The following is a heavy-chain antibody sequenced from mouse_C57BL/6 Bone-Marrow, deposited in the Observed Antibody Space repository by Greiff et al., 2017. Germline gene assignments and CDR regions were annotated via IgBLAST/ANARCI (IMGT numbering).Heavy chain of an antibody. CDR3: ARARGTSY. Sequence: QVQLQQPGAELVRPGTSVKLSCKASGYTFTSYWMHWVKQRPGQGLEWIGVIDPSDSSTNYNQKFKGKATLTVDTSTSTAYMQLSSLTSEDSAVYYSARARGTSYGGQGTTLTVSS. V-gene: IGHV1-59*01. J-gene: IGHJ2*01. CDR1: GYTFTSYW. D-gene: IGHD3-3*01. CDR2: IDPSDSST.